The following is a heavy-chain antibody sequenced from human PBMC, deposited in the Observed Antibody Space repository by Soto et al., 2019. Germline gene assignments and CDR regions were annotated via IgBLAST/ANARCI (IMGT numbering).Heavy chain of an antibody. CDR3: ARDGTTPPSYYYGMDV. J-gene: IGHJ6*02. D-gene: IGHD1-1*01. Sequence: SVKVSCKASGGTFSSYAISWVRQAPGQGLEWMGGIIPIFGTANYAQKFQGRVTITADESTSTAYMELSSLRSEDTAVYYRARDGTTPPSYYYGMDVWGQGTTVTVSS. CDR2: IIPIFGTA. CDR1: GGTFSSYA. V-gene: IGHV1-69*13.